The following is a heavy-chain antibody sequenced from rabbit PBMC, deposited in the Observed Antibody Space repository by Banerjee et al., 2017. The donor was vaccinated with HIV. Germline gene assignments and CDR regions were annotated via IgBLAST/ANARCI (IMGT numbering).Heavy chain of an antibody. Sequence: GGSLTLTCKASGLDFSSSFWICWVRQAPGKGLEWVGCIDTGSGSTVYATWVNGRFTISTTSSTTVTLQMTSLTAADTATYFCARDSFDVGWNFGLWGRAPSSRL. J-gene: IGHJ4*01. CDR3: ARDSFDVGWNFGL. D-gene: IGHD1-1*01. CDR1: GLDFSSSFW. CDR2: IDTGSGST. V-gene: IGHV1S45*01.